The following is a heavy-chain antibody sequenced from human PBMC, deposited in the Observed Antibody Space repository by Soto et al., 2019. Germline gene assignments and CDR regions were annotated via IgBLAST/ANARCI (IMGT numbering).Heavy chain of an antibody. Sequence: GGSLRLSCAASGFTFSSYGMHWVRQAPGKGLEWVAVIWYDGSNKYYADSVKGRFTISRDNSKNTLYLQMNSLRAEDTAVYYCARDPYSGSYLFDYWGQGTLVTVSS. D-gene: IGHD1-26*01. CDR2: IWYDGSNK. CDR1: GFTFSSYG. J-gene: IGHJ4*02. CDR3: ARDPYSGSYLFDY. V-gene: IGHV3-33*01.